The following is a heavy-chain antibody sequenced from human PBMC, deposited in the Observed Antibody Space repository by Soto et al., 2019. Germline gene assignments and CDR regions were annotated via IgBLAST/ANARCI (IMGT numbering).Heavy chain of an antibody. J-gene: IGHJ6*02. CDR2: ISSSSSTI. D-gene: IGHD2-2*01. V-gene: IGHV3-48*02. Sequence: EVQLVESGGGLVQPGGSLRLSCAASGFTFSSYSMNWVRQAPGKGLEWVSYISSSSSTIYYADSVKGRFTISRDNAKNSLYLQMSSLRDEDTAVYYCERDFGDIVVVPAADSEGYYYYYGMDVWGQGTTVTVSS. CDR1: GFTFSSYS. CDR3: ERDFGDIVVVPAADSEGYYYYYGMDV.